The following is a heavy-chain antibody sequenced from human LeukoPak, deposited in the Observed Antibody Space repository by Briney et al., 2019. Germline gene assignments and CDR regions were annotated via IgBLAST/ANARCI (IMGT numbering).Heavy chain of an antibody. V-gene: IGHV3-74*01. CDR1: GFTFSSYW. CDR2: INSDGSST. Sequence: GGSLRLSCAASGFTFSSYWMHWVRQAAGKGLVWVSCINSDGSSTAYADSVKGRFTISRDNSKNTLFLQMNSLRAEDTAVYYCARARGSGLTLFDYWGRGTLVTVSS. D-gene: IGHD6-19*01. CDR3: ARARGSGLTLFDY. J-gene: IGHJ4*02.